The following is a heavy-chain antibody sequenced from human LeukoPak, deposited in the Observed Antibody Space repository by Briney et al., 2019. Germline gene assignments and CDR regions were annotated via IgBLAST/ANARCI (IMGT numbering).Heavy chain of an antibody. V-gene: IGHV3-53*01. CDR3: ARDRPSDFWSGQGYYYYYYMDV. CDR2: IYSGGST. Sequence: GGSLRLSCAASGFTVSSNYVSWVRQAPGKGLEWVSVIYSGGSTYYADSVKGRFTISRDNSKNTLYLQMNSLRAEDTAVYYCARDRPSDFWSGQGYYYYYYMDVWGKGTTVTVSS. D-gene: IGHD3-3*01. J-gene: IGHJ6*03. CDR1: GFTVSSNY.